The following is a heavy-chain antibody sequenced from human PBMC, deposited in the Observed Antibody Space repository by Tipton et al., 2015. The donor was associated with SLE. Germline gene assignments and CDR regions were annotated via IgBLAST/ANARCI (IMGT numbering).Heavy chain of an antibody. CDR1: GFTFSSHW. D-gene: IGHD4-11*01. Sequence: GSLRLSCTASGFTFSSHWMSWVRQAPGKGLEWVANIKQDGSEKYYVDSVKGRFTISRDNAKNSLYLQMNSLRAEDTAVYYCARGGAPLQYRGYGMDVWGQGTTVTVSS. J-gene: IGHJ6*02. CDR3: ARGGAPLQYRGYGMDV. V-gene: IGHV3-7*01. CDR2: IKQDGSEK.